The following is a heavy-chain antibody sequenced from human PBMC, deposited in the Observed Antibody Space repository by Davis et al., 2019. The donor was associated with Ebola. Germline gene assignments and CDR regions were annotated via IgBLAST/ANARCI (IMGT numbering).Heavy chain of an antibody. D-gene: IGHD3-16*01. CDR2: IYYGGST. CDR3: ARDMRDYYYYYYMDV. CDR1: GGSVSSGTYY. V-gene: IGHV4-61*01. J-gene: IGHJ6*03. Sequence: PGGSLRLSCTVSGGSVSSGTYYWSWIRQPPGKGLEWIGYIYYGGSTNYNPSLKSRVAISVDTSKNQFSLKLTSVTAADTAVYYCARDMRDYYYYYYMDVWGKGTTVTVSS.